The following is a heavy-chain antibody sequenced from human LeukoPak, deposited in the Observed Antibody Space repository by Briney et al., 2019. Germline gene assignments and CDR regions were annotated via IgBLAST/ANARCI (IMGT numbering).Heavy chain of an antibody. J-gene: IGHJ4*02. Sequence: GRSLRLSCAPSGFTFSSYGMHWVRQAPGKGLERVAVIWYDGSNKYYADSVKGRFTISRDNSKNTLYLQMNSLRAEDTAVYYCARDHLEGIAAAYFDYWGQGTLVTVSS. CDR1: GFTFSSYG. CDR2: IWYDGSNK. CDR3: ARDHLEGIAAAYFDY. D-gene: IGHD6-13*01. V-gene: IGHV3-33*01.